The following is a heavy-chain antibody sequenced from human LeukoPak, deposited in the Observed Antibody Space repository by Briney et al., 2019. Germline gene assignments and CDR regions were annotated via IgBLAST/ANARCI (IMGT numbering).Heavy chain of an antibody. CDR3: ARDAGTDSSSWYGG. CDR1: GYTFTSYY. D-gene: IGHD6-13*01. V-gene: IGHV1-46*01. CDR2: INPSGGST. J-gene: IGHJ4*02. Sequence: ASVKVSCKASGYTFTSYYMHWVRQAPGQGLEWMGIINPSGGSTSYAQKFQGRVTMTTDTSTSTAYMELRSLRSDDTAVYYCARDAGTDSSSWYGGWGQGTLVTVSS.